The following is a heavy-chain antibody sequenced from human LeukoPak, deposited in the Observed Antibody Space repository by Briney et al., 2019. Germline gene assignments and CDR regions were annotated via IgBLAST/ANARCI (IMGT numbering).Heavy chain of an antibody. V-gene: IGHV4-34*01. D-gene: IGHD3-22*01. CDR3: ARIKKNYYDSSGSSGDY. CDR2: INHSGST. J-gene: IGHJ4*02. CDR1: GGSFSGYY. Sequence: KPSETLSLTCAVYGGSFSGYYWSWIRQPPGKGLEWIGEINHSGSTNYNPSLKSRVTISVDTSKNQFSLKLSSVTAADTAVYYCARIKKNYYDSSGSSGDYWGQGTLVTASS.